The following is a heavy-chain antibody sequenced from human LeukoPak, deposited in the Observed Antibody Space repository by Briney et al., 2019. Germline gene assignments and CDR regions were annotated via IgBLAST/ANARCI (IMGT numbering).Heavy chain of an antibody. CDR1: GFTFSSYA. V-gene: IGHV3-23*01. D-gene: IGHD6-19*01. Sequence: GGSLRLSCAASGFTFSSYAMSWVRQAPEKGLEWVSTISGSGGSTYYTDSVRGRFTISRDNSKNSLYLQMNSLRAEDTAVYYCAVIAVAVDEDLFDYWGQGTLVTVSS. CDR3: AVIAVAVDEDLFDY. CDR2: ISGSGGST. J-gene: IGHJ4*02.